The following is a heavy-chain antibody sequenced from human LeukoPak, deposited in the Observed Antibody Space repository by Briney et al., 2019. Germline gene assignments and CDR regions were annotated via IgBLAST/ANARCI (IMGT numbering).Heavy chain of an antibody. J-gene: IGHJ6*02. Sequence: QAGGSLRLSCAASGFTFSSYAMSWVRQAPGKGLEWVSAISGSGGSTYYADSVKGRFTISRDNSKNTLYLQMNSLRAEDTAVYYCARDLTTVTTNSVWDSPGVWGQGTTVTVSS. CDR2: ISGSGGST. CDR3: ARDLTTVTTNSVWDSPGV. CDR1: GFTFSSYA. D-gene: IGHD4-17*01. V-gene: IGHV3-23*01.